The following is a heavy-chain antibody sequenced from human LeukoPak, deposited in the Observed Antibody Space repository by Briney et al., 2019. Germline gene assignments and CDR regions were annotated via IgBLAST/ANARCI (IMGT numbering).Heavy chain of an antibody. CDR3: ARSYVDIVATGRGWALDY. D-gene: IGHD5-12*01. CDR1: GFTFSSYW. V-gene: IGHV3-7*01. Sequence: PGGSLRLSCAASGFTFSSYWMSWVRQAPGKGLEWVANIKQDGSEKYYVDSVKGRFTISRDNAKNSLYLQMNSLRAEDTAVYYCARSYVDIVATGRGWALDYWGQGTLVTVSS. J-gene: IGHJ4*02. CDR2: IKQDGSEK.